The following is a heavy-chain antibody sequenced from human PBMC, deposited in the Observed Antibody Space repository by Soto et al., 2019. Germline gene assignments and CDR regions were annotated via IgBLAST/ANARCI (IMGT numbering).Heavy chain of an antibody. Sequence: ASVKVSCKASGYTFTAYYMHWVRQAPGQGLEWMGWINPNSGGTYHAQNFQGRVTMTRDTSTTTAYMELASLRSDDTAVYYCARGGGRGYNELDPWGHGALVTVSS. J-gene: IGHJ5*02. CDR2: INPNSGGT. V-gene: IGHV1-2*02. CDR1: GYTFTAYY. D-gene: IGHD5-12*01. CDR3: ARGGGRGYNELDP.